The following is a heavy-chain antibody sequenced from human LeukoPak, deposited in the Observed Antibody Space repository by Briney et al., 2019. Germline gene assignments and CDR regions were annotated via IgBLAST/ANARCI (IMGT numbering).Heavy chain of an antibody. CDR2: ISSSSSYI. Sequence: PGGSPRLSCAASGFTFSSYSMNWVRQAPGKGLEWVSSISSSSSYIYYADSVKGRFTISRDNAKNSLYLQMDSLRAEDTAVYYCARDLAGYDSSGYGYWGQGTLVTVSS. CDR1: GFTFSSYS. V-gene: IGHV3-21*01. D-gene: IGHD3-22*01. CDR3: ARDLAGYDSSGYGY. J-gene: IGHJ4*02.